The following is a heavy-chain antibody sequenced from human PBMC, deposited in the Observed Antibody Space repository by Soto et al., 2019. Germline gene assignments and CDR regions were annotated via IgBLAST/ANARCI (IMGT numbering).Heavy chain of an antibody. V-gene: IGHV2-70*01. CDR3: ARMYQYSSSGDIANWFDP. CDR1: GFSLSTSGMC. CDR2: IDWDDDK. J-gene: IGHJ5*02. D-gene: IGHD6-13*01. Sequence: SGPTLVNPTQTLTLTCTFSGFSLSTSGMCVSWIRQPPGKALEWLALIDWDDDKYYSTSLKTRLTISKDTSKNQVVLTMTNMDPVDTATYYCARMYQYSSSGDIANWFDPWGQGTLVTV.